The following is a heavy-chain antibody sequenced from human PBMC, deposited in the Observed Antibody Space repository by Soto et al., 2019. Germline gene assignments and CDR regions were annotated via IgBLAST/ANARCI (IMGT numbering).Heavy chain of an antibody. J-gene: IGHJ6*03. Sequence: TGGSLRLSCAASGFTVSSNYMSWVRQAPGKGLEWVSVIYSGGSTYYADSVKGRFTISRHNSKNTLYLQMNSLRAEDTAVYYCARVGGDPDDYYYYYMDVWGKGPTVTVSS. CDR2: IYSGGST. CDR1: GFTVSSNY. CDR3: ARVGGDPDDYYYYYMDV. D-gene: IGHD2-21*02. V-gene: IGHV3-53*04.